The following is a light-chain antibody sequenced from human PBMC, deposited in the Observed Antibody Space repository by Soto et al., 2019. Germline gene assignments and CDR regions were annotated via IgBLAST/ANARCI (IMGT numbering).Light chain of an antibody. CDR3: GSYTTSSNYV. J-gene: IGLJ1*01. CDR2: DVS. V-gene: IGLV2-14*03. CDR1: ISDVGGYNY. Sequence: LTQPASVSGSPGQSITISCTGTISDVGGYNYVSWYQQYPGKAPKLMIYDVSTRPSGVSDRFSGSKSGNTASLTISGLRAEDEADYYCGSYTTSSNYVFGTGTKVTVL.